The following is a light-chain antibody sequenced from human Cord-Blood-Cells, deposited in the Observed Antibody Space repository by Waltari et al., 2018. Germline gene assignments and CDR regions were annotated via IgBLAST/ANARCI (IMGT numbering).Light chain of an antibody. CDR3: CSYAGSYTFV. CDR2: DVS. J-gene: IGLJ1*01. CDR1: SSDVGGYNN. Sequence: TQPRSVSGSPGQSVTTSSTGTSSDVGGYNNFSWYQQHTGKAPKLMIYDVSKRPSGVPDRFSGSKSGNTASLTISGLQAEDEADYYCCSYAGSYTFVFGTGTKVTVL. V-gene: IGLV2-11*01.